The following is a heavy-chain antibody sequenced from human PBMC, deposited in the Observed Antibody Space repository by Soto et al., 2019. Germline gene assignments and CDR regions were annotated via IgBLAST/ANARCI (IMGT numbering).Heavy chain of an antibody. J-gene: IGHJ2*01. CDR1: GLTFRNYA. D-gene: IGHD6-13*01. Sequence: EVHLLESGGGLVQPGGSLRLSCAASGLTFRNYAMGWVRQAPGKGLEWVSAITATGDRAQYIDSVRGRFTISRDNSQNTLYMQMNSLGAEDTAVYYCAKDLRGPEAGTWYFDLWGRGSLVTVSS. V-gene: IGHV3-23*01. CDR3: AKDLRGPEAGTWYFDL. CDR2: ITATGDRA.